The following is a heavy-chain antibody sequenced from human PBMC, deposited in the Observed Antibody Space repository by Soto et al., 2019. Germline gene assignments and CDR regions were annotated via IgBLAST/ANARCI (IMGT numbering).Heavy chain of an antibody. J-gene: IGHJ4*02. CDR3: ARTQTPNSSSSFWSWDY. D-gene: IGHD6-6*01. CDR2: IYYSGST. CDR1: GGSISSGGYY. Sequence: QVQLQESGPGLVKPSQTLSLTCTVSGGSISSGGYYWSWIRQHPGKGLEWIGYIYYSGSTYYNPSLKSRGTISVDTSKNQFSLKLSSVTAADTAVYYCARTQTPNSSSSFWSWDYWGQGTLVTVSS. V-gene: IGHV4-31*03.